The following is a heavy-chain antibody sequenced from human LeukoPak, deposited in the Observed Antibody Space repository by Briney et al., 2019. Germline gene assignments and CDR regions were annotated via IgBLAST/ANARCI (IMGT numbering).Heavy chain of an antibody. V-gene: IGHV4-34*01. J-gene: IGHJ5*02. CDR3: ARGSSSWYVNWFDT. CDR2: INHSGSN. Sequence: PSETLSLTCAVYRGSFSGYYLSWIRQPPGKGLEWIVEINHSGSNNYNPSLKSRVTISVATSKNKFSLKLSSVTAADTAVYYCARGSSSWYVNWFDTWGQGTLVTVSS. CDR1: RGSFSGYY. D-gene: IGHD6-13*01.